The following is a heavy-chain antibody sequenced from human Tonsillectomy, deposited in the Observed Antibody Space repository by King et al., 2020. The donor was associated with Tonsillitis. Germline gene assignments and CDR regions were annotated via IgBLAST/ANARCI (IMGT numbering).Heavy chain of an antibody. CDR1: GFTLRSYG. D-gene: IGHD3-16*02. CDR2: IKKDGSEK. V-gene: IGHV3-7*03. J-gene: IGHJ3*02. CDR3: ARTQIVMYSGAVDAFDI. Sequence: VQLLESGGGLVQPGGSLRLSCAASGFTLRSYGMSWVRQAPGKGLEWVATIKKDGSEKDYVDSMKCRFTISSDNAKNSLYLQMNCLRDEDTAVYYCARTQIVMYSGAVDAFDIWGQGTMVTVSS.